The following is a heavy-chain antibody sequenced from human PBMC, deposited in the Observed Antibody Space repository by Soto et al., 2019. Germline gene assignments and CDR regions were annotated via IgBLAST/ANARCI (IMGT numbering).Heavy chain of an antibody. J-gene: IGHJ6*02. D-gene: IGHD3-3*01. CDR3: AKDGVAHLLMAV. V-gene: IGHV1-69*01. Sequence: QVQLVQSGAEVKKPGCSVKVSCKASGGTFRSYAISWVRQAPGPGLEWMGGIMPTIGTANYAQEFQGRVTITADESTSTAYMELSSLRSEDTAVYFCAKDGVAHLLMAVWGQGTTVTVSS. CDR1: GGTFRSYA. CDR2: IMPTIGTA.